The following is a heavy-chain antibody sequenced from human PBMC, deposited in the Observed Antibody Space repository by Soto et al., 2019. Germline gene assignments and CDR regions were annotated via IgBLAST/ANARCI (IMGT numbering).Heavy chain of an antibody. CDR1: GGSISSGGYY. J-gene: IGHJ6*02. CDR3: ARVCGGDCHYGMDV. D-gene: IGHD2-21*02. V-gene: IGHV4-31*03. Sequence: QVQLQESGPGLVKPSQTLSLTCTVSGGSISSGGYYWSWIRQHPGKGLEWIGYIYYSGSTYYNPSLKSRVTISVDTSKNQSSLKLSYVTAADTAVYYCARVCGGDCHYGMDVWGQGTTVTVSS. CDR2: IYYSGST.